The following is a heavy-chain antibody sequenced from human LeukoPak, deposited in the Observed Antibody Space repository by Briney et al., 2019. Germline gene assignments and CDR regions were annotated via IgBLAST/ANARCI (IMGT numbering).Heavy chain of an antibody. CDR2: ISSDGSST. D-gene: IGHD6-13*01. J-gene: IGHJ4*02. CDR3: GRGGKVEQLVLAR. Sequence: GGSLRLSCAASGFTFSSYWMHWIRQAPGKGLVWVSRISSDGSSTTYADSVKGRFTISRDNAKNTLYLQMNSLRAEDTAVYYCGRGGKVEQLVLARWGQGSLVTVSS. V-gene: IGHV3-74*01. CDR1: GFTFSSYW.